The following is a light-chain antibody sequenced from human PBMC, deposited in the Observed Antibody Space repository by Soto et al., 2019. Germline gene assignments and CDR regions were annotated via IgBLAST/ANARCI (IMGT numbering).Light chain of an antibody. V-gene: IGLV2-18*02. CDR2: EVS. CDR1: SSDVGSYNR. CDR3: SSCTSSTTFV. J-gene: IGLJ2*01. Sequence: QSALTQPPSVSGSPGQSVTISCTGTSSDVGSYNRVSWYQQPPGTAPKLMIYEVSNRPSGVTDRFSGSKSGNTASLTISGLQTEDEADYYCSSCTSSTTFVFGGGTKLTVL.